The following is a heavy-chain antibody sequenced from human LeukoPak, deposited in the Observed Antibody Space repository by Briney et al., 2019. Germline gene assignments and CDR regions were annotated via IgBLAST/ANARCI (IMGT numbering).Heavy chain of an antibody. D-gene: IGHD3-16*01. Sequence: KTGGSLRLSCTASGFTFRSYSMKWVRHPPGKGREWGSSITRSSSYIYYPDTVKGRFTNSRDNAKSSLYLQMSSLRAEDTGVYYCARVGGIGVYDAFDIWGQGTMVTVSS. V-gene: IGHV3-21*01. CDR3: ARVGGIGVYDAFDI. CDR1: GFTFRSYS. CDR2: ITRSSSYI. J-gene: IGHJ3*02.